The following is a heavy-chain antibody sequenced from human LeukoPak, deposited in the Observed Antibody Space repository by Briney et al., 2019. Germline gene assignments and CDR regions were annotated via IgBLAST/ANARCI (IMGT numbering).Heavy chain of an antibody. CDR3: ARRESSGYYLP. J-gene: IGHJ4*02. CDR1: GGSINSYY. Sequence: MSSETLSLTCSVSGGSINSYYWSWYRQPPGKELEWIGYIYYTGSTNYNPSLKSRVTISVDTSKNQFSLKLSSVTAADTAVYYCARRESSGYYLPWGQGTLVTVSS. CDR2: IYYTGST. V-gene: IGHV4-59*01. D-gene: IGHD3-22*01.